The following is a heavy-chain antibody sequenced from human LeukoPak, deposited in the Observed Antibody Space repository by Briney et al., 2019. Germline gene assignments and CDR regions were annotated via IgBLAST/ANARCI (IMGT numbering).Heavy chain of an antibody. CDR2: LSSSGSAF. J-gene: IGHJ4*02. CDR1: GFTFRSYE. D-gene: IGHD1-26*01. Sequence: GGSLRLSCEDSGFTFRSYEMNWVRQAPGKGLEWIAYLSSSGSAFSYADSVKGRFTIARDNAKNSVYLEMNSLRADDTAVYYCARNLGGSYHPLDYWGQGTLVTVSS. V-gene: IGHV3-48*03. CDR3: ARNLGGSYHPLDY.